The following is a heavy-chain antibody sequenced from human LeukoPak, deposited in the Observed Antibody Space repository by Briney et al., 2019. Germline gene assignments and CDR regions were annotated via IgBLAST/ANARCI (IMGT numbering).Heavy chain of an antibody. Sequence: GGSLRLSCAASGFTFSSYAMNWVRQAPGKGLEWVSAISGSGSTTYYADSVKGRFTISRDNSKNTLFLQMNSLTAEDTAIYYRAKATGTLGNWGQGTLVTVSS. D-gene: IGHD1-1*01. CDR1: GFTFSSYA. J-gene: IGHJ4*02. CDR2: ISGSGSTT. V-gene: IGHV3-23*01. CDR3: AKATGTLGN.